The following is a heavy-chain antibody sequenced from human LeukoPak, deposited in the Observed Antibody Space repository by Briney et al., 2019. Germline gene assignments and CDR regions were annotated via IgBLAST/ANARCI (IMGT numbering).Heavy chain of an antibody. D-gene: IGHD3-22*01. V-gene: IGHV3-30-3*01. CDR2: ISYDGSNK. CDR3: ARDERDSSGYYQPFDY. J-gene: IGHJ4*02. Sequence: PGGSLRLSCAASGFTFSSYAMHWVRQAPGKGLEWVAVISYDGSNKYYADSVKGRFTISRDNSKNTLYLQMNSLRAEDTAVYYCARDERDSSGYYQPFDYWGQGTLVTVSS. CDR1: GFTFSSYA.